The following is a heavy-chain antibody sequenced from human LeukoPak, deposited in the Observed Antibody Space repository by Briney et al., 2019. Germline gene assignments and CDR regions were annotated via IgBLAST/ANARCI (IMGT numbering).Heavy chain of an antibody. Sequence: PGGSLRLSCAASGFTFSSYWMSWVRQAPGKGLEWVANIKQDGSEKYYVDSVKGRFTISRDNAKNSLYLQMNSLRAEDTAVYYCARDPSGWPEYFDYWGQGTLVTVSS. D-gene: IGHD6-19*01. CDR3: ARDPSGWPEYFDY. CDR1: GFTFSSYW. V-gene: IGHV3-7*03. CDR2: IKQDGSEK. J-gene: IGHJ4*02.